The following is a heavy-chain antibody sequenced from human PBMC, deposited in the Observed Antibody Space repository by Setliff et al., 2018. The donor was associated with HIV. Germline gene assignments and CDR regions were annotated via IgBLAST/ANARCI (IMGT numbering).Heavy chain of an antibody. CDR3: ARGGDGYNPGGGTFDH. V-gene: IGHV4-61*09. CDR1: GGSISSGGYY. CDR2: IHTSGST. Sequence: SETLSLTCTVSGGSISSGGYYWSWIRQPAGKGLEWIGHIHTSGSTTYNPSLKSRVTISVDTSKNQFSLRLKSVTAAETAVYYCARGGDGYNPGGGTFDHWGQGTLVTVSS. D-gene: IGHD1-1*01. J-gene: IGHJ4*02.